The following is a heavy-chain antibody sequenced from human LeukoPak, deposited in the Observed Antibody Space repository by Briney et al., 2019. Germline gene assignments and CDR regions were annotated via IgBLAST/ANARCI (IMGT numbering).Heavy chain of an antibody. Sequence: GGSLRLSGAASGFTFRTYTMSWVRQAPGKGLEWVSAMSGSDDYIYYADSVKGRFTISRDNSKNTLYLQMSSLRAEDTAVYHCAKEVLDYEIPYWYFDLWGRGTLVTVSS. J-gene: IGHJ2*01. D-gene: IGHD4-17*01. CDR3: AKEVLDYEIPYWYFDL. CDR2: MSGSDDYI. CDR1: GFTFRTYT. V-gene: IGHV3-23*01.